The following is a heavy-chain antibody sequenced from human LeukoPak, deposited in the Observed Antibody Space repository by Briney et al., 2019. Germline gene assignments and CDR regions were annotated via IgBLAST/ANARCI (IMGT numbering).Heavy chain of an antibody. V-gene: IGHV4-61*02. D-gene: IGHD3-9*01. CDR1: GGSISSGSYY. CDR2: IYTSGST. CDR3: ASPAIHFDWSPYYYYMDV. J-gene: IGHJ6*03. Sequence: KPSETLSLTCTVSGGSISSGSYYWSWIRQPAGKGLEWIGRIYTSGSTNYNPSLKSRVTISVDTSKNQFSLKLSSVTAADTAVYYCASPAIHFDWSPYYYYMDVWGKGTTVTVSS.